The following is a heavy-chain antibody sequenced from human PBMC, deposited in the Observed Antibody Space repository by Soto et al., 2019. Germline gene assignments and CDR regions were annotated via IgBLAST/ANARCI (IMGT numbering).Heavy chain of an antibody. V-gene: IGHV3-30-3*01. Sequence: PGGSLRLACAASGFTFSSYAMHWVRQAPGKGLEWVAVISYDGSNKYYADSVKGRFTISRDNSKNTLYLQMNSLRAEDTAVYYCAGDEKTPAGTPSFDYWGQGTLVTVSS. J-gene: IGHJ4*02. D-gene: IGHD6-13*01. CDR2: ISYDGSNK. CDR3: AGDEKTPAGTPSFDY. CDR1: GFTFSSYA.